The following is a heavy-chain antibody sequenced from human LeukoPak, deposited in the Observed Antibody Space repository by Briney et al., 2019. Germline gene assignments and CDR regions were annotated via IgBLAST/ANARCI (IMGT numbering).Heavy chain of an antibody. CDR3: ARRVTVRYYMDV. Sequence: TSETLSLTCTVSGGSISSGGYYWSWIRQHPGKGLEWIGYIYYSGSTYYNPSLKSRVTISVDTSKNQFSLRLTSVTAADTAVYYCARRVTVRYYMDVWGKGTPVIVSS. CDR2: IYYSGST. J-gene: IGHJ6*03. D-gene: IGHD4-11*01. V-gene: IGHV4-31*03. CDR1: GGSISSGGYY.